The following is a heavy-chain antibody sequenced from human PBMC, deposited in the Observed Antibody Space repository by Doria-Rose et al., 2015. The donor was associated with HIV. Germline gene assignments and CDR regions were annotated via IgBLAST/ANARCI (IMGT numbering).Heavy chain of an antibody. V-gene: IGHV4-34*01. CDR3: ARGLLRGGWNDVDYYYGMDV. J-gene: IGHJ6*02. CDR1: GGSFGGYY. D-gene: IGHD1-1*01. Sequence: KPSETLSLTCAVFGGSFGGYYWSWIRQPPGKGLEWIGEINHSGSTNYKTSLKSRATISLDTSKNLFSLKLSSVTAADTAVYYCARGLLRGGWNDVDYYYGMDVWGQGTTVTVSS. CDR2: INHSGST.